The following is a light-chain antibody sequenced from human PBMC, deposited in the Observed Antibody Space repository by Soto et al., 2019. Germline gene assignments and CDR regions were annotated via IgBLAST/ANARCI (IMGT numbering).Light chain of an antibody. Sequence: EVVWTQPPATPALSPLQGATLSCRASQRVGNDLAWYQQKPGQAPRLLIYGASSRATGIPDRFSGSGSGTDFTLTISRLEPEDFAVYYCQQYDSSWTFGQGTKVDIK. V-gene: IGKV3-20*01. CDR3: QQYDSSWT. CDR1: QRVGND. CDR2: GAS. J-gene: IGKJ1*01.